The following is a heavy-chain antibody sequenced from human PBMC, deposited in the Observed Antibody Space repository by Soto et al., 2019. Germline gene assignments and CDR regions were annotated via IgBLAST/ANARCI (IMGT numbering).Heavy chain of an antibody. J-gene: IGHJ4*02. CDR3: ASSLLRYYYDSSGYCYFDY. Sequence: SETLSLTCTVSGGSISSGDYYWSWIRQPPGKGLEWIGYIYYSGSTYYNPSLKSRVTISVDTSKNQFSLKLSSVTAADTAVYYCASSLLRYYYDSSGYCYFDYWGQGTLVTVSS. CDR2: IYYSGST. D-gene: IGHD3-22*01. CDR1: GGSISSGDYY. V-gene: IGHV4-30-4*01.